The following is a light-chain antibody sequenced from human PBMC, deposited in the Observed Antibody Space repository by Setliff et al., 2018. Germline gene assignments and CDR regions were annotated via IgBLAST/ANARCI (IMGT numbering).Light chain of an antibody. CDR1: NIGSKG. Sequence: SYELTQPPSVSVAPGKTATITCGGNNIGSKGVHWYQQKPGQAPVLVIYSDSDRPSGIPERISGSKSGNTATLTISRVEAGDEADYYCQVWDSRNDLNYVFGTGTK. J-gene: IGLJ1*01. CDR3: QVWDSRNDLNYV. V-gene: IGLV3-21*04. CDR2: SDS.